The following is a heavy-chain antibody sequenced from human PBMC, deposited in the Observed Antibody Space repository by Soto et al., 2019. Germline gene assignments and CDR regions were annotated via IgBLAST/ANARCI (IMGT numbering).Heavy chain of an antibody. Sequence: GSLRLSCAGSGFTFSSYAMSWVRQAPGKGLEWVSTISGSGDRTYYADSVKGRFTISRDNSKNTLDLQMNSLRAEDTAVYYCAKDRLTYCSSGSCYVNWFDPWGQGTPVTVSS. CDR3: AKDRLTYCSSGSCYVNWFDP. V-gene: IGHV3-23*01. CDR1: GFTFSSYA. CDR2: ISGSGDRT. D-gene: IGHD2-2*01. J-gene: IGHJ5*02.